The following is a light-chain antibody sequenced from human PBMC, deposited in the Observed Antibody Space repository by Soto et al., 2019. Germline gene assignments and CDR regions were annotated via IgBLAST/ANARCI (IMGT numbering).Light chain of an antibody. CDR1: QSISSW. CDR2: KAS. Sequence: DIQMTQSPSTLSASVGDRVTITCRASQSISSWLAWYQQKPGKAPKLLIYKASSLESGVPSRFSGSGSGTEFTLTISSLQPDDFATYYCQQYNSYSGITFGLGTRLEIK. V-gene: IGKV1-5*03. J-gene: IGKJ5*01. CDR3: QQYNSYSGIT.